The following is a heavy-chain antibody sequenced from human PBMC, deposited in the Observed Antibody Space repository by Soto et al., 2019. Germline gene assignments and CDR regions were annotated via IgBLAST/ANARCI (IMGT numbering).Heavy chain of an antibody. CDR2: IYYSGST. D-gene: IGHD3-3*01. CDR3: ARHAPTYYDFWSGYYRDYYYYMDV. CDR1: GGSISSSSYY. J-gene: IGHJ6*03. Sequence: QLQLQESGPGLVKPSETLSLTCTVSGGSISSSSYYWGWIRQPPGKGLEWIGRIYYSGSTYYNPSLKSRVTISVDTSKNQFSLKLSSVTAADTAVYYCARHAPTYYDFWSGYYRDYYYYMDVWGKGTTVTVSS. V-gene: IGHV4-39*01.